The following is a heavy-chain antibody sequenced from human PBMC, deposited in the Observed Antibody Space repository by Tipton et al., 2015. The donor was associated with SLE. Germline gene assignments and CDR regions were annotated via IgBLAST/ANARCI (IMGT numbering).Heavy chain of an antibody. D-gene: IGHD4-17*01. Sequence: TLSLTCAVSGYSISSGYYWGWIRQPPGKGLEWIGSIYHSGSTYYNPSLKSRVTISVDTSKNQFSLKLSSVTAADTAVYYCVRGRDVNDYGDYDWFDPWGQETLVTVSS. CDR2: IYHSGST. V-gene: IGHV4-38-2*01. CDR3: VRGRDVNDYGDYDWFDP. CDR1: GYSISSGYY. J-gene: IGHJ5*02.